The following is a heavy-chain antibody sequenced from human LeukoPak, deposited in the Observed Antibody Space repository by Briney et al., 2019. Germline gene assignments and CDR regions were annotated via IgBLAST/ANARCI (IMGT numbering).Heavy chain of an antibody. CDR2: ISSSSSYI. D-gene: IGHD2-15*01. Sequence: GGSLRLSCAASGFTFSSYSMNWVRQAPGKGLKWVSSISSSSSYIYYADSVKGRFTISRDNAKNSLYLQMNSLRAEDTAVYYCARGAGVRGILVDPWGQGTLVTVSS. CDR3: ARGAGVRGILVDP. CDR1: GFTFSSYS. V-gene: IGHV3-21*01. J-gene: IGHJ5*02.